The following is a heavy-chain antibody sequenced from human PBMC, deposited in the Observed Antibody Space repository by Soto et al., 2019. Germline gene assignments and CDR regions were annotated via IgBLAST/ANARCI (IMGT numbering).Heavy chain of an antibody. CDR2: IKQDGSEK. D-gene: IGHD2-15*01. V-gene: IGHV3-7*03. CDR3: ARGCSGGSCYSIWFDY. J-gene: IGHJ4*02. Sequence: GSLRLSCAASGFTFSNYWMTWVRQAPGKGLEWVANIKQDGSEKYYVDSVKGRFTISRDNAKNSLYLQMNSLRAEDTAVYYCARGCSGGSCYSIWFDYWGQGTQVTVSS. CDR1: GFTFSNYW.